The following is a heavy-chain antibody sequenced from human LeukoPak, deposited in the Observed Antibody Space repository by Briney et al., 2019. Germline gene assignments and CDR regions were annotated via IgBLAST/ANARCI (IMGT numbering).Heavy chain of an antibody. V-gene: IGHV3-21*01. D-gene: IGHD4-17*01. CDR1: GFTFSSYS. CDR3: VREDYGDLYFDY. Sequence: GGSLRLSCAASGFTFSSYSMNWVRQAPGKGLEWVSSISSSSSYIYYADSVKGRFTISRDKAKNSLYLQMNSLRAEDTAVYYCVREDYGDLYFDYWGQGTLVTVSS. J-gene: IGHJ4*02. CDR2: ISSSSSYI.